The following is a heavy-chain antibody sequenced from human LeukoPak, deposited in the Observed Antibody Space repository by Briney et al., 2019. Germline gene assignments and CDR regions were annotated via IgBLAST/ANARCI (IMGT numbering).Heavy chain of an antibody. CDR2: VSFDGAHK. CDR3: VRARAGGLDY. J-gene: IGHJ4*02. V-gene: IGHV3-30*04. Sequence: GGSLRLSCAASGFTFRHYAVHWVRQAPGRGLEWVAVVSFDGAHKYYAESVEGRFTISKDNSNNTLFLQMDSLRLEDTALYYCVRARAGGLDYWAREPWSPSP. CDR1: GFTFRHYA. D-gene: IGHD3-16*01.